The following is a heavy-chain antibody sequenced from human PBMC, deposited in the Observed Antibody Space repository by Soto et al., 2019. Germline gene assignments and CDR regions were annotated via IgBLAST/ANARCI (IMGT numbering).Heavy chain of an antibody. CDR3: ARGLWEGLRFLEWFYYYYGMDV. D-gene: IGHD3-3*01. CDR2: INHSGST. V-gene: IGHV4-34*01. Sequence: SETLSLTCAVYGGSLSGYYWSWIRQPPGKGLEWIGEINHSGSTNYSPSLKSRVTISVDTSKNQFSLKLSSVAAADTAVYYCARGLWEGLRFLEWFYYYYGMDVWGQGTTVTVSS. CDR1: GGSLSGYY. J-gene: IGHJ6*02.